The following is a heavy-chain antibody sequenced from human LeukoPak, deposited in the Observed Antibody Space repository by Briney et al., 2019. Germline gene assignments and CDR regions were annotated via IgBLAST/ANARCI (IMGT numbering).Heavy chain of an antibody. Sequence: SVKVSCKASGGTFSSYDISWVRQAPGQGLEWMGGIIPIFGTPNYAQKFQGRVTITADESTSTAYMELSSLTSEDTAVYYCARGDGYSYGLFDYWGQGTLVTVSS. CDR1: GGTFSSYD. CDR3: ARGDGYSYGLFDY. D-gene: IGHD5-18*01. V-gene: IGHV1-69*01. J-gene: IGHJ4*02. CDR2: IIPIFGTP.